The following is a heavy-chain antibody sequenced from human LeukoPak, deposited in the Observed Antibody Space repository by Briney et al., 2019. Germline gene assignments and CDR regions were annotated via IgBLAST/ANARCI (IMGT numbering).Heavy chain of an antibody. CDR3: AVGDNPGALDY. V-gene: IGHV3-23*01. CDR2: ISGSGGST. Sequence: GGSLRLSCAASGFTFSSYAMSWVRQAPGKGLEWVSGISGSGGSTYYADSVKGRFTISRDNSKKTLYLQMNSLRAEDTAVYYCAVGDNPGALDYWGQGTLVTVSS. CDR1: GFTFSSYA. D-gene: IGHD1-14*01. J-gene: IGHJ4*02.